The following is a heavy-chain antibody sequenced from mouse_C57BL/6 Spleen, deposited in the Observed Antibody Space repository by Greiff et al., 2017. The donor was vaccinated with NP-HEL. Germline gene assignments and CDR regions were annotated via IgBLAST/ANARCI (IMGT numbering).Heavy chain of an antibody. D-gene: IGHD1-1*01. CDR3: ARGDYYGSGGFDY. CDR2: IDPSDSYT. J-gene: IGHJ2*01. CDR1: GYTFTSYD. Sequence: VQLQQSGPELVKPGASVKLSCKASGYTFTSYDINWVKQRPGQGLEWIGEIDPSDSYTNYNQKFKGKSTLTVDKSSSTAYMQLSSLTSEDSAVYYCARGDYYGSGGFDYWGQGTTLTVSS. V-gene: IGHV1-69*01.